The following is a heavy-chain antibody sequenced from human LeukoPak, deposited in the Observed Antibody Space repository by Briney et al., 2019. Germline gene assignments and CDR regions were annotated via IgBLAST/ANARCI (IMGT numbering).Heavy chain of an antibody. V-gene: IGHV3-21*01. Sequence: GGSLRLSCAASGFTFSNAWMSWVRQAPGKGLEWVSSISSSSSYIYYADSVKGRFTISRDNAKNSLYLQMNSLRAEDTAVYYCARDREQWLVRRFDYWGQGTLVTVSS. D-gene: IGHD6-19*01. CDR1: GFTFSNAW. CDR3: ARDREQWLVRRFDY. J-gene: IGHJ4*02. CDR2: ISSSSSYI.